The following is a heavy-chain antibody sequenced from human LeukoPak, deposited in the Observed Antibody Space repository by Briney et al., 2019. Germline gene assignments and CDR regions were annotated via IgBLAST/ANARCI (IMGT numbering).Heavy chain of an antibody. CDR1: GGSISTVGYY. D-gene: IGHD3-10*01. J-gene: IGHJ3*02. V-gene: IGHV4-31*03. CDR2: IYYTGST. Sequence: SETPSLTCTVSGGSISTVGYYWSWIRQHPEKGLEWIGYIYYTGSTYYNPSLESRVTISVDTSKNQFSLKLSSVTAADTAVYYCAREVLVRGLRTYAFDIWGRGTMVTVSS. CDR3: AREVLVRGLRTYAFDI.